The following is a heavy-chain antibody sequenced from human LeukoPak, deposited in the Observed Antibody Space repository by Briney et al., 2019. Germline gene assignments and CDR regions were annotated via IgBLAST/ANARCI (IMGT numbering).Heavy chain of an antibody. CDR3: ARDRYSSSRYFDY. Sequence: GGSLRLSCAASGFTFSIYAMSWVRQAPGKGLEWVSVISGSGGDTYYAGSVKGRFTISRDNSKNTLYLQMNSLRAEGTAVYYCARDRYSSSRYFDYWGQGTLVTVSS. CDR2: ISGSGGDT. D-gene: IGHD6-6*01. CDR1: GFTFSIYA. J-gene: IGHJ4*02. V-gene: IGHV3-23*01.